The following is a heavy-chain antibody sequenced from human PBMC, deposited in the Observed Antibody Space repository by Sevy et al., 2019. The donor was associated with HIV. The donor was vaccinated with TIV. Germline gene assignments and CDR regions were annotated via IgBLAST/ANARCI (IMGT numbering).Heavy chain of an antibody. Sequence: GGSLRLSCAASGFTFSSYSMNWVRQAPGKGLEWVSYISSSSSTIYYADSVKGRLTISRDNAKNSLFLQMNSLRAEDTAVYYCARDDHWAFDYWGQGALVTVPS. D-gene: IGHD7-27*01. J-gene: IGHJ4*02. CDR1: GFTFSSYS. V-gene: IGHV3-48*01. CDR2: ISSSSSTI. CDR3: ARDDHWAFDY.